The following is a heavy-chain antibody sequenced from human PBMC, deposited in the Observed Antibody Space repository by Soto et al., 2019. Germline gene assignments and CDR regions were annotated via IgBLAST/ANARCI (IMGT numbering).Heavy chain of an antibody. D-gene: IGHD3-9*01. V-gene: IGHV3-30*03. CDR1: GFTFSSYG. J-gene: IGHJ4*02. CDR3: ARGESERYFDWLPRVDIDY. Sequence: GGSLRLSCAASGFTFSSYGMHWVRQAPGKGLEWVAVISNNGSNKYYADSVKGRFTISRDNAKNTLYLQMNSLRAEDTAGYYCARGESERYFDWLPRVDIDYWGQGTPVTVSS. CDR2: ISNNGSNK.